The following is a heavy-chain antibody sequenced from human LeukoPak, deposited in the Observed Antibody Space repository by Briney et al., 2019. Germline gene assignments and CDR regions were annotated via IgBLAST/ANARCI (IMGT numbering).Heavy chain of an antibody. V-gene: IGHV4-59*01. D-gene: IGHD3-10*01. CDR3: ARSYGSGSYFDY. Sequence: KTSETLSLTCTVSGGSISSYYWSWIRQPPGKGLEWIGYISHSGSTKYNPSLKSRVTISIDTSKNQFSLKVRSVTAADTAVYYCARSYGSGSYFDYWGQGTLVTVSS. J-gene: IGHJ4*02. CDR2: ISHSGST. CDR1: GGSISSYY.